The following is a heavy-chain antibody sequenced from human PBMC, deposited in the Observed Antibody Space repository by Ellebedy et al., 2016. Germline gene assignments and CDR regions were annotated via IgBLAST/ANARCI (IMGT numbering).Heavy chain of an antibody. J-gene: IGHJ4*02. CDR1: GFSFSSYA. CDR3: ARVVVPAAIVSPFDY. V-gene: IGHV3-21*01. Sequence: GESLKISCAASGFSFSSYAMNWVRQAPGKGLEWVSSISSSSSYIYYADSVKGRFTISRDNAKNSLYLQMNSLRAEDTAVYYCARVVVPAAIVSPFDYWGQGTLVTVSS. CDR2: ISSSSSYI. D-gene: IGHD2-2*01.